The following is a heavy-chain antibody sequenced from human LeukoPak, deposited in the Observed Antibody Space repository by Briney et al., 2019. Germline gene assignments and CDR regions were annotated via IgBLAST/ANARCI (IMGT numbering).Heavy chain of an antibody. CDR3: ARASWVDYFDY. J-gene: IGHJ4*02. D-gene: IGHD2-15*01. V-gene: IGHV1-46*01. CDR1: GYTFTSYY. Sequence: ASVKVSCTASGYTFTSYYMHWVRQAPGQGLEWMGIINPSGGSTSYAQKIQGRVTMTRDTSTSTVYMVLSSLRSEDTAVYYCARASWVDYFDYWGQGTLVTVSS. CDR2: INPSGGST.